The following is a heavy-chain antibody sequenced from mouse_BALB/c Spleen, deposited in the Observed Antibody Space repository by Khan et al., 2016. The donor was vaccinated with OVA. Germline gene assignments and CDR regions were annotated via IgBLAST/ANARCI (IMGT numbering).Heavy chain of an antibody. Sequence: EVELVESGGGLVKPGGSLKLSCAASGFTFSSYTMSWVRQTPEKRLEWVATISSGGTYTYYVDSVEGRFTLSRDNAKNTLYLEMTSLKSEDTAIYYCTRGEGYHGNPYAIDFWGQGTSGTGSS. D-gene: IGHD2-1*01. V-gene: IGHV5-6-4*01. CDR2: ISSGGTYT. J-gene: IGHJ4*01. CDR3: TRGEGYHGNPYAIDF. CDR1: GFTFSSYT.